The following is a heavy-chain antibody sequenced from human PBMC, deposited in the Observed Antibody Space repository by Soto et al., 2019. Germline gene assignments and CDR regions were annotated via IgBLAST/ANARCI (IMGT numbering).Heavy chain of an antibody. CDR1: GFTFSSHA. Sequence: ETLRLSCAASGFTFSSHAMSWVRQAPGKGLEWVSAISGSGGSTYYADSVKGRFTISRDNSKNTLYLQMNSLRAEDTAVYYCAKAPIVATKYYYYYGMDVWGQGTTVTVSS. D-gene: IGHD5-12*01. V-gene: IGHV3-23*01. CDR2: ISGSGGST. J-gene: IGHJ6*02. CDR3: AKAPIVATKYYYYYGMDV.